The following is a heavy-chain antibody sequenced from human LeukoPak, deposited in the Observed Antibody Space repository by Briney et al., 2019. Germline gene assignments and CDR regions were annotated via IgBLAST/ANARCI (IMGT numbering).Heavy chain of an antibody. V-gene: IGHV1-18*01. CDR2: ISAYNGNT. CDR3: ARENYDYVWGSYRYALGYYFDY. CDR1: GYTFTSYG. Sequence: GASVKVSCKASGYTFTSYGISWVRQAPGQGREWMGWISAYNGNTNYAQKLQGRVTMTTDTSTSTAYMELRSLRSEDTAVYYCARENYDYVWGSYRYALGYYFDYWGQGTLVTVSS. J-gene: IGHJ4*02. D-gene: IGHD3-16*02.